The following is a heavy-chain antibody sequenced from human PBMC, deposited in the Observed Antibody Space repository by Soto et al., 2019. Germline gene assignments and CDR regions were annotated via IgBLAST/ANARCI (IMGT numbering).Heavy chain of an antibody. CDR2: IYYSGST. J-gene: IGHJ6*02. D-gene: IGHD3-3*01. Sequence: SETLSLTCTVSGGSISSGDYYWSWIRQPPGKGLEWIGYIYYSGSTYYNPSLKSRVTISVDTSKNQFSLKLSSVTAADTAVYYCARGDSLGTYYDFWSGSYGMDVWGQGTTVTVSS. V-gene: IGHV4-30-4*01. CDR3: ARGDSLGTYYDFWSGSYGMDV. CDR1: GGSISSGDYY.